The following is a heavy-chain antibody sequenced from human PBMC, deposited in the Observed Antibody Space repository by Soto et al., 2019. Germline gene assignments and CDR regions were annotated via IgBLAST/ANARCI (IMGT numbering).Heavy chain of an antibody. CDR1: GYTFTDYD. CDR3: EVTTGY. J-gene: IGHJ4*02. D-gene: IGHD2-21*02. CDR2: VSPDSGNA. Sequence: QVQVVQSRAEVKKPGASVKVSCKTSGYTFTDYDINWIRQAPGQGLEWMGWVSPDSGNAGYAPQFQGRVSMTSDTSISTVSMELSSLRAEDTAVHFCEVTTGYWGQGTMVTVSS. V-gene: IGHV1-8*01.